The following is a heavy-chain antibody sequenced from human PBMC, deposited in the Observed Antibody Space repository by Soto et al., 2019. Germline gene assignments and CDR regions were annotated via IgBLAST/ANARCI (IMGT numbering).Heavy chain of an antibody. J-gene: IGHJ6*02. Sequence: QVHLVQSGAEVKKPGASVKVSCKTSGYTFTRYGISWVRQAPGQGLEWMGWISGYDGRTNFAQKVQDRVTMTTDTSKNTVIMGLRSLRSDDTAVYYCAREGDVPYYYYGMDVWGQGTTVTVSS. D-gene: IGHD2-21*02. V-gene: IGHV1-18*01. CDR2: ISGYDGRT. CDR3: AREGDVPYYYYGMDV. CDR1: GYTFTRYG.